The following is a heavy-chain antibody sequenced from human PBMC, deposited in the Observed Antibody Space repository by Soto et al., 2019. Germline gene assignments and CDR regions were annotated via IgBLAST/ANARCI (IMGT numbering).Heavy chain of an antibody. J-gene: IGHJ4*02. V-gene: IGHV3-33*01. Sequence: QVPLVESGGGVVQPGRSLRLSCAASGFTFSTYGMHWVRQAPGKGLEWLAIIWYDGTNKFYADSVKGRFTVSRDNYKNTLYLQMNGLRAEDTAVYYCATDGPRIAVAGTYPDHWGQGTLVTVSS. CDR2: IWYDGTNK. D-gene: IGHD6-19*01. CDR1: GFTFSTYG. CDR3: ATDGPRIAVAGTYPDH.